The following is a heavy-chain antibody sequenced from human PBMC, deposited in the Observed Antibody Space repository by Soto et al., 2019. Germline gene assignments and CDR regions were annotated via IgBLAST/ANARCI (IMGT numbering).Heavy chain of an antibody. Sequence: GGSLRLSCTASGFTFGDYAMSWFRQAPGKGLEWVGFIRSKAYGGTTEYAASVKGRFTISRDDSKSIAYLQMNSLKTEDTAVYYCTYDFWSGENWFDPWGQGTLVTVSS. CDR1: GFTFGDYA. J-gene: IGHJ5*02. CDR3: TYDFWSGENWFDP. V-gene: IGHV3-49*03. CDR2: IRSKAYGGTT. D-gene: IGHD3-3*01.